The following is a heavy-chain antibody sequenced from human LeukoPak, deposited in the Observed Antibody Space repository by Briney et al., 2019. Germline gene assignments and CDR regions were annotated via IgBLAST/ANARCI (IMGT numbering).Heavy chain of an antibody. CDR2: INQDGSEK. CDR3: ARVYCGGGTCSSYFDY. V-gene: IGHV3-7*04. CDR1: GFTFSSCW. Sequence: GGSLRLSCAASGFTFSSCWMSCVRQAPGKGLEWVANINQDGSEKYYVDSVKGRYTISRDNAKNSLSLQMNSLRAEDTAVYYCARVYCGGGTCSSYFDYWGQGTLVTVSS. J-gene: IGHJ4*02. D-gene: IGHD2-15*01.